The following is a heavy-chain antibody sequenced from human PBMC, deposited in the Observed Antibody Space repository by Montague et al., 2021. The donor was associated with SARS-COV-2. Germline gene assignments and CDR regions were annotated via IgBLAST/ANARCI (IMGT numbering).Heavy chain of an antibody. Sequence: SETLSLPCVVSGGSISSINWWSWVRQPPGKGLEWIGEIYHSGSTNYNPSLKSRVIISVDKSKNQFSLKLSSVTAADTAVYYCARTGYSSGWHSFDYWGQGNLGTVSS. D-gene: IGHD6-19*01. V-gene: IGHV4-4*02. CDR1: GGSISSINW. CDR2: IYHSGST. CDR3: ARTGYSSGWHSFDY. J-gene: IGHJ4*02.